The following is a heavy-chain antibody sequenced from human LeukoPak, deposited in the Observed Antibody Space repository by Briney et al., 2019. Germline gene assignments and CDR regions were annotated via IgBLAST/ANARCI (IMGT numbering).Heavy chain of an antibody. CDR1: GFTFSSYA. V-gene: IGHV3-23*01. CDR3: AKTSFRTSSLDY. J-gene: IGHJ4*02. D-gene: IGHD2-2*01. CDR2: ISGSGGST. Sequence: GGSLRLSXAASGFTFSSYAMSWVRQTPGKGLEWLSAISGSGGSTYYADSAKGRFTISRDNSKNTLYLQMNSLRAEDTAVYYCAKTSFRTSSLDYWGQGTLVTVSS.